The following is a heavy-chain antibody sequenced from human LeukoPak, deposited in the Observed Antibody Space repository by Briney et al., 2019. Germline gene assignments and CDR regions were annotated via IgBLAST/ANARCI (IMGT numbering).Heavy chain of an antibody. CDR1: GFTFSSYD. J-gene: IGHJ6*02. V-gene: IGHV3-13*01. CDR2: IDSVSNT. D-gene: IGHD5-18*01. CDR3: TLSYGRGFNYYYGMDV. Sequence: GSLRLSCEASGFTFSSYDMHWVRQVTGRGLEWVSAIDSVSNTYYPGSVKGRFTISRENAKNSVYLQMNSLRAGDTAVYYCTLSYGRGFNYYYGMDVWGQGTTVTVSS.